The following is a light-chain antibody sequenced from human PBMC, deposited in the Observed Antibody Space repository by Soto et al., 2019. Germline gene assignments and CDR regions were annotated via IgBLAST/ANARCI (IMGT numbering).Light chain of an antibody. CDR2: QAS. V-gene: IGKV1-5*03. Sequence: DIQMTQSPSTLSASVGDRVTITCRASQSINSWLAWYQQKPGKAPKLLIYQASSLETGVPSRFSGSGSGTEFTLTISSLQPDDFAIYYCQQYNSYWTFGLGTKVEIK. CDR1: QSINSW. CDR3: QQYNSYWT. J-gene: IGKJ1*01.